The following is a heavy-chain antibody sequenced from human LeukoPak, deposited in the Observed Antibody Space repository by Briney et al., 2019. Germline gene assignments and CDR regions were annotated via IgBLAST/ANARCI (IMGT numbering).Heavy chain of an antibody. V-gene: IGHV1-18*01. J-gene: IGHJ5*02. CDR1: GYTFTSYG. CDR3: AAQLLGSSEFDP. CDR2: ISAYNGNT. D-gene: IGHD1-1*01. Sequence: ASVKVSCKASGYTFTSYGISWVRQAPGQGLEWMGWISAYNGNTNYAQKFQERVTITRDMSTSTAYMELSSLRSEDTAVYYCAAQLLGSSEFDPWAREPWSPSPQ.